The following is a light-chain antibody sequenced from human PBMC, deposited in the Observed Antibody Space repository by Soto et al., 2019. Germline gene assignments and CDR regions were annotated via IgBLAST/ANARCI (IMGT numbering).Light chain of an antibody. CDR1: QSVSSY. CDR3: QQRSNWPLT. J-gene: IGKJ3*01. V-gene: IGKV3-11*01. CDR2: DAS. Sequence: EIVLTQSPATLSLSPGERATLSCRASQSVSSYLAWYQQKPGQAPRLLIYDASNRATGIPARFSGSGSVTDFNLTISSLEPEDFAVYYCQQRSNWPLTFGPGTKVDIK.